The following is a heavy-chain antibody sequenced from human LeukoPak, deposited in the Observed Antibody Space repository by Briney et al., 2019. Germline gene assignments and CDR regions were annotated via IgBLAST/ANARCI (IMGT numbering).Heavy chain of an antibody. CDR3: ARSLFPPTYCGGDCYYAEYFQH. D-gene: IGHD2-21*02. J-gene: IGHJ1*01. V-gene: IGHV3-30-3*01. CDR1: GFAFSSYA. Sequence: GGSLRPSCAASGFAFSSYAMHWVRQAPGKGLEWVAVISYDGSNKYYADSVKGRFTISRDNSKNTLYLQMNSLRAEDTAVYYCARSLFPPTYCGGDCYYAEYFQHWGQGTLVTVSS. CDR2: ISYDGSNK.